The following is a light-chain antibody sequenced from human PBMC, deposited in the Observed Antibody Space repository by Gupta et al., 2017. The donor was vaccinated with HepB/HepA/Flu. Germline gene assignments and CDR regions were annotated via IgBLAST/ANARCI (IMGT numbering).Light chain of an antibody. CDR2: WAS. CDR1: QSVLYSSNNNNY. Sequence: DIVMTQSPDSLAVSLGERATINCKSSQSVLYSSNNNNYLAWYQQKPGQPPKLLIYWASTRESGVPDRFSGGGSGTDFTLTISSLQAEDVAVYYCHQDYSFPLTFGGGTKVEIK. J-gene: IGKJ4*01. V-gene: IGKV4-1*01. CDR3: HQDYSFPLT.